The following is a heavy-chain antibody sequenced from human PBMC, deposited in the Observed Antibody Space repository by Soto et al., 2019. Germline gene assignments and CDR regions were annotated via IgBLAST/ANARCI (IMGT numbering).Heavy chain of an antibody. V-gene: IGHV3-21*01. Sequence: EVQLVESGGGLVKPGGSLRLSCAASGFTFSSYSMNWVRQAPGKGLEWVSSISSSSNYIYYTDSVKGRFTISRDNAKNSLYLQMNSLRAEDTAVYYCARDHGLSSYAFDIWGQGTMVTVSS. J-gene: IGHJ3*02. CDR1: GFTFSSYS. CDR3: ARDHGLSSYAFDI. CDR2: ISSSSNYI. D-gene: IGHD2-15*01.